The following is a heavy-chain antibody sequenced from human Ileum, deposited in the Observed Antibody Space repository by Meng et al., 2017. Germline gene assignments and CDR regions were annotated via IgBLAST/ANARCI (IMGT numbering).Heavy chain of an antibody. J-gene: IGHJ4*02. V-gene: IGHV4-34*01. CDR2: IHYSGST. Sequence: QLERMQWGAGMLKPSETLCVTCNVYGDSFTDYYWNWIRQPPGKGLEWIGEIHYSGSTNYNPSLESRVTISEDTSQKQFSRRLSSVTAADTAVYYCARRIRGGSYLGWGQGTLVTVSS. D-gene: IGHD1-26*01. CDR3: ARRIRGGSYLG. CDR1: GDSFTDYY.